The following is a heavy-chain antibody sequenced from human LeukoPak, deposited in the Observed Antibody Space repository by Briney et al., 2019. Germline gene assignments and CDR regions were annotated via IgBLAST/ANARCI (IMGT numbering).Heavy chain of an antibody. Sequence: PGGSLRLXCAASGFTFSSYWMSWVRQAPGKELEWVANIKQDGSEKCYVDSVKGRFTISRDNAKNSLYLQMNSLRAEDMALYYCAKDSGYSGYDYDAFDIWGQGTMVTVSS. V-gene: IGHV3-7*03. CDR2: IKQDGSEK. D-gene: IGHD5-12*01. CDR1: GFTFSSYW. J-gene: IGHJ3*02. CDR3: AKDSGYSGYDYDAFDI.